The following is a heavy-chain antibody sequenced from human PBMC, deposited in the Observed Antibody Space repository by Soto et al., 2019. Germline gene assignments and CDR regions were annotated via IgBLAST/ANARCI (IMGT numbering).Heavy chain of an antibody. D-gene: IGHD6-13*01. Sequence: QVQLQESGPGLVKPSQTLSLTCTVSGGSISSGGYYWSWIRQHPGKGLEWIGYIYYSGSAYYNPSIKSGVTIAVDTSKNQFSLKLSSVTAADTAVYYCARDRVIAAAGTWVWFDPWGQGTLVTVSS. CDR3: ARDRVIAAAGTWVWFDP. J-gene: IGHJ5*02. CDR2: IYYSGSA. V-gene: IGHV4-31*03. CDR1: GGSISSGGYY.